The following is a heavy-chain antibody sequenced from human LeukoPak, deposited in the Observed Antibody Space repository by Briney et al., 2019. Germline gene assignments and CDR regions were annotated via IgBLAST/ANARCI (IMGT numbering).Heavy chain of an antibody. Sequence: GGSLRLSCAASAFIFSNYPMNWGRQAPGKGLEWVSYITGKSDTIYYADSVKGRFIISRDNAKNSLYLQMNSLKAEDTAIYYCVRDHAYAFDMWGQGTRVTVSS. D-gene: IGHD3-16*01. J-gene: IGHJ3*02. V-gene: IGHV3-48*01. CDR3: VRDHAYAFDM. CDR1: AFIFSNYP. CDR2: ITGKSDTI.